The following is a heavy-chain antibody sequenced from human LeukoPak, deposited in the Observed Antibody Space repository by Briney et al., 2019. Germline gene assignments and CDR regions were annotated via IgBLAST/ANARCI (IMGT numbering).Heavy chain of an antibody. D-gene: IGHD3-10*01. CDR3: AKYTSGTSYRGLDQ. Sequence: QTGGSLRLSCAASGFTFSSYAMSWVRQAPGKGLEWVSTIIGSAVNTYYADSVKGRFTISRDDSKNTVYLQMNSLRAEDTAVYSCAKYTSGTSYRGLDQWGQGTLVTVSS. J-gene: IGHJ4*02. CDR2: IIGSAVNT. V-gene: IGHV3-23*01. CDR1: GFTFSSYA.